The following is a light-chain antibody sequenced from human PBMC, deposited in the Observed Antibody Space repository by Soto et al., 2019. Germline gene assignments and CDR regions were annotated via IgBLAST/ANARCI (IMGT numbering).Light chain of an antibody. CDR3: QQYGSSPIA. J-gene: IGKJ5*01. CDR1: QSVSNY. V-gene: IGKV3D-20*01. Sequence: EILRTQATATLSVSPGERATLSCRASQSVSNYLAWCPQKPGQAPRLLIYDASKRAPGIRGRFTGSGSGTVFTLTISSLEPEDFAVYFIQQYGSSPIALGQGTRLEI. CDR2: DAS.